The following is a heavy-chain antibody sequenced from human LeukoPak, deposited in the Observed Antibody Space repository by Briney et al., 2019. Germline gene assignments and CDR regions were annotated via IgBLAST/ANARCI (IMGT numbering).Heavy chain of an antibody. CDR3: AREGPIVGATHLVDY. Sequence: GASVKVSCKASGYTFTDYYMHWVRQAPGQGLEWMGWINPNSGGTNYAQKFQGRVTMTWDTSISTAYMELSRLRSDDTAVYYCAREGPIVGATHLVDYWGQGTLVTVSS. CDR2: INPNSGGT. V-gene: IGHV1-2*02. CDR1: GYTFTDYY. D-gene: IGHD1-26*01. J-gene: IGHJ4*02.